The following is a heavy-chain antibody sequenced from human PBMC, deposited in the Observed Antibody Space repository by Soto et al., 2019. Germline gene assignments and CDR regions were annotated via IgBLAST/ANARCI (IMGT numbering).Heavy chain of an antibody. J-gene: IGHJ4*02. Sequence: ASVKVSCKASGYTFTSYGISWVRQAPGQGLEWMGWISAYNGNTNYAQKLQGRVTMTTDTSTSTAYMELRSLRSDDTAVYYCVMAARRGHFDYWGQGTLVTVSS. CDR1: GYTFTSYG. CDR3: VMAARRGHFDY. CDR2: ISAYNGNT. V-gene: IGHV1-18*01. D-gene: IGHD6-6*01.